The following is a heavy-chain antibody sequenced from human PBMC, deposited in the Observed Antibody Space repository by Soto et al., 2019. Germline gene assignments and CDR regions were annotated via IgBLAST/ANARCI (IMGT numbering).Heavy chain of an antibody. Sequence: SETLSLTCTVSGGSISSYYWSWIRQPPGKGLEWIGYIYYSGSTNYNPSLKSRVTISVDTSKNQFSLKLSSATAADTAVYYCARAGRREWEQYYYYYGMDVWGQGTTVTVSS. J-gene: IGHJ6*02. V-gene: IGHV4-59*01. CDR2: IYYSGST. CDR3: ARAGRREWEQYYYYYGMDV. D-gene: IGHD1-26*01. CDR1: GGSISSYY.